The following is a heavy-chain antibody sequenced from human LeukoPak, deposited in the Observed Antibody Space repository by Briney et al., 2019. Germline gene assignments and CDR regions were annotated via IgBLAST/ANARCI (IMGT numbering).Heavy chain of an antibody. V-gene: IGHV1-69*05. D-gene: IGHD3-3*01. Sequence: SVKVSCKASGGTFSSYAISWVRQAPGQGLEWMGGIIPIFGTANYAQKFQGRVTMTRDTSTSTVYMELSSLRSEDTAVYYCARERIGVSAPDYWGQGTLVTVSS. CDR1: GGTFSSYA. J-gene: IGHJ4*02. CDR2: IIPIFGTA. CDR3: ARERIGVSAPDY.